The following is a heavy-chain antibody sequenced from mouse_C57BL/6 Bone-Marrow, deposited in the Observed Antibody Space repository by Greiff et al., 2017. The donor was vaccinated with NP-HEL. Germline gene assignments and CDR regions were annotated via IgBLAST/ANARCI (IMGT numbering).Heavy chain of an antibody. D-gene: IGHD2-4*01. J-gene: IGHJ3*01. CDR2: IWSGGST. V-gene: IGHV2-2*01. CDR3: ARGGLRSAY. Sequence: QVQLKQSGPGLVQPSQSLSITCTVSGFSLTSYGVHWVRQSPGKGLEWLGVIWSGGSTDYNAAFISRLSISKDNSKSQVFFKMNSLQADDTAIYYCARGGLRSAYWGQGTLVTVSA. CDR1: GFSLTSYG.